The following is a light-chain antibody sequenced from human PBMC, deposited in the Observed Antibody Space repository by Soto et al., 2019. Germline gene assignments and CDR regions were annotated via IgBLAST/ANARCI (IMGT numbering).Light chain of an antibody. CDR2: GAS. Sequence: IVMTQSPATLSVSPGERATLSCRASQSVSSNLAWYQQKPGQAPRLLIYGASTRATGIPARFSGSGSGTEFTLTISSLEPEDSAVYYCQQRNIWPPVTFGQGTRLEIK. V-gene: IGKV3-15*01. J-gene: IGKJ5*01. CDR3: QQRNIWPPVT. CDR1: QSVSSN.